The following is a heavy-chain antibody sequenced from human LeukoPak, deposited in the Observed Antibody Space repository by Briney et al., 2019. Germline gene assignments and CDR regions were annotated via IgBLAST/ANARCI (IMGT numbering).Heavy chain of an antibody. CDR2: IDPSDSYT. V-gene: IGHV5-10-1*01. CDR3: ARHQGTYYYDSSGYYYVY. D-gene: IGHD3-22*01. Sequence: GESLKISCKGSGYSFTSYWISWVRQMPGNGLEWMGRIDPSDSYTNYSPSFQGHVTISADKSISTAYLQWSSLKASDTAMYYCARHQGTYYYDSSGYYYVYWGQGTLVTVSS. CDR1: GYSFTSYW. J-gene: IGHJ4*02.